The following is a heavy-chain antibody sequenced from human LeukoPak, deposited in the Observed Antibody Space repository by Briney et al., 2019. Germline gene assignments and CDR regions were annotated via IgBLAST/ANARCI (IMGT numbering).Heavy chain of an antibody. CDR1: GFTFSSYA. Sequence: PGGSLRLSCAASGFTFSSYAMHWVRQAPGKGLEYVSAISSNGGSTYYANSVKGRFTISRDNSKNTLYLQMGSLRAEDMAVYYCARDIGYEGFDYWGQGTLVTVSS. V-gene: IGHV3-64*01. D-gene: IGHD5-12*01. J-gene: IGHJ4*02. CDR2: ISSNGGST. CDR3: ARDIGYEGFDY.